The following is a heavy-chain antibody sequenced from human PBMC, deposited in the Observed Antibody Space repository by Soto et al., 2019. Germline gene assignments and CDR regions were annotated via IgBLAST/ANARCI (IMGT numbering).Heavy chain of an antibody. CDR3: AREIYDSSGYYAPFDN. J-gene: IGHJ4*02. CDR2: ISYDGTDE. CDR1: GFSFSSYG. V-gene: IGHV3-30*03. D-gene: IGHD3-22*01. Sequence: GWSLILSCAASGFSFSSYGMHWVRQAPGKGLEWVAMISYDGTDEYYADSVKGRFTISRDNSKNAVYLQMNSLRAEDTAVCYCAREIYDSSGYYAPFDNWGQGILVTVSS.